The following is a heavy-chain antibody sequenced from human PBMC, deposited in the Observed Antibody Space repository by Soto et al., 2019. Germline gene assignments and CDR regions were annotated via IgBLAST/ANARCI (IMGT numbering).Heavy chain of an antibody. CDR2: ISISGSTI. V-gene: IGHV3-48*03. CDR1: GFTFSGYE. CDR3: AREFRGGWFDP. Sequence: EVQLVESGGGLVQPGGSLRLSCAASGFTFSGYEMNWVHQAPGKGLEWVSYISISGSTIYYADSVKGRFTISRDNAKNSLYLQMNSLRVEDTAIYYCAREFRGGWFDPWGQGTLVTVSS. J-gene: IGHJ5*02.